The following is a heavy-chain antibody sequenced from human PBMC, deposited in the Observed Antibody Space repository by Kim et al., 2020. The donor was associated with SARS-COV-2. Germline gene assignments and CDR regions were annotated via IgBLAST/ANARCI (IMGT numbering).Heavy chain of an antibody. Sequence: IDYADSVKVRFITSRDNARNSLYLQMNSLRPEDTALYYCTRDVLAGGADVWGQGTAVIGSS. CDR3: TRDVLAGGADV. D-gene: IGHD2-21*01. J-gene: IGHJ6*02. CDR2: I. V-gene: IGHV3-9*01.